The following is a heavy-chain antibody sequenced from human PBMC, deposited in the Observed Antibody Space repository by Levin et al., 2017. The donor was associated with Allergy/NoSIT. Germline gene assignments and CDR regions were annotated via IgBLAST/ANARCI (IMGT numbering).Heavy chain of an antibody. V-gene: IGHV3-30*18. CDR2: IAYDGSNK. J-gene: IGHJ6*04. CDR1: GFTCSSYG. Sequence: GESLKISCAASGFTCSSYGMHWVRQAPGKGLEWVAVIAYDGSNKYYADSVKGRFTISRDNSENTLYLQMNSLRVEDTAVYYCAKPLGIGEAGWLESGLDVWGKGTTVTVFS. CDR3: AKPLGIGEAGWLESGLDV. D-gene: IGHD6-13*01.